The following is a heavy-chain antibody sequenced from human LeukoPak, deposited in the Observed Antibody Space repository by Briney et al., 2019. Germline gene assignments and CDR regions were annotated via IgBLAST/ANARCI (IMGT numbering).Heavy chain of an antibody. CDR3: ARDRVGATDYFDY. V-gene: IGHV3-30-3*01. D-gene: IGHD1-26*01. CDR1: GFIFNKHA. CDR2: ISYDGSNK. J-gene: IGHJ4*02. Sequence: PGGSLRLSCAASGFIFNKHAMSWVRQAPGKGLEWVAVISYDGSNKYYADSVKGRFTISRDNSKNTLYLQMNSLRAEDTAVYYCARDRVGATDYFDYWGQGTLVTVSS.